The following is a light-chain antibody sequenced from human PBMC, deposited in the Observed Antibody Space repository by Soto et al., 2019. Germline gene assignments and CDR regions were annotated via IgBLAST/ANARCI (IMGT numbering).Light chain of an antibody. CDR2: AAS. Sequence: DIQMTQSPSSLSASVGDRVTITCRASQSISSYLNWYQQKPGKAPKLLIYAASSLQSGVPSRFSGSGSGTDFTLTIRSLQPEDFATYYCQQSYSTPERTFGQETTVDIK. J-gene: IGKJ1*01. CDR1: QSISSY. CDR3: QQSYSTPERT. V-gene: IGKV1-39*01.